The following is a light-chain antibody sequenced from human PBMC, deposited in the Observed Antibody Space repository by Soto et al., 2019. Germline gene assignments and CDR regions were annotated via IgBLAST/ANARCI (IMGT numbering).Light chain of an antibody. CDR1: SRDVGGYHY. CDR2: DVS. J-gene: IGLJ2*01. CDR3: CSYAGSYTFGVV. V-gene: IGLV2-11*01. Sequence: QSALTQPRSVSGSPGQSVTISCTGTSRDVGGYHYVSWYQQHPGKAPKLMIYDVSKRPSGVPDRFSGSKSGNTASLTISGLQAEDEADYYCCSYAGSYTFGVVFGGGTKLTVL.